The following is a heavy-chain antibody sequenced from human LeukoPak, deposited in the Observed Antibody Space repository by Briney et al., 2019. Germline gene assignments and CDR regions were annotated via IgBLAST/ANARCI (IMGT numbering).Heavy chain of an antibody. Sequence: GGSLRLXCAASGFTFSSYSMNWGRQAPGKGLEWVSSISSSSSYIYYADSVKGRFTISRDNAKNSLYLQMNSLRAEDTAVYYCARDYADHDYGDYGKVTWGQGTLVTVSS. CDR1: GFTFSSYS. D-gene: IGHD4-17*01. CDR2: ISSSSSYI. V-gene: IGHV3-21*01. CDR3: ARDYADHDYGDYGKVT. J-gene: IGHJ4*02.